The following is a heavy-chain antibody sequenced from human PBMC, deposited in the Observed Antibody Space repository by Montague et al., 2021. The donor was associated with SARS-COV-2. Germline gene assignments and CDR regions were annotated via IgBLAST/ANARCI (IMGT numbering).Heavy chain of an antibody. V-gene: IGHV4-39*02. CDR2: IYYSGST. Sequence: SETLSLTCTVSGGSISSSSYYWGWIRQPPGKGLEWIGSIYYSGSTYYNPSIKSRVTISVDTSKNQFSLKLSSVTAADTAVYYCAGEMATVVDYYYYGMDVWGQGTTVTVSS. CDR3: AGEMATVVDYYYYGMDV. CDR1: GGSISSSSYY. J-gene: IGHJ6*02. D-gene: IGHD5-24*01.